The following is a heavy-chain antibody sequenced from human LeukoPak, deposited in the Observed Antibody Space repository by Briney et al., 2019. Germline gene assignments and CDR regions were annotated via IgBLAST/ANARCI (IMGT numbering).Heavy chain of an antibody. CDR1: GGSISSGGYS. CDR2: IYHSGST. Sequence: SETLSLTCAVSGGSISSGGYSWSWIRQPPGKGLEWIGYIYHSGSTYYNPSLKSRVTISVDTSKKQFSLKLSSVTAADTAVFYCARWIYSSNWYGSGASDMWGQGTMVTVS. V-gene: IGHV4-30-2*01. J-gene: IGHJ3*02. D-gene: IGHD6-13*01. CDR3: ARWIYSSNWYGSGASDM.